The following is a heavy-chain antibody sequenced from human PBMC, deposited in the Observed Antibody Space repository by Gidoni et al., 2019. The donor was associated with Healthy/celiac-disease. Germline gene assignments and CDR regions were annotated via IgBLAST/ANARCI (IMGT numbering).Heavy chain of an antibody. D-gene: IGHD1-26*01. CDR2: IYYSGST. CDR3: ARGEWELLFAFDI. Sequence: QLQLQESGPGLVKPSETLSLTCTVSGGSISSSSYYWGWIRQPPGKGLEWIGSIYYSGSTYYNPSLKSRVTISVDTSKNLFSLKLSSVTAADTAVYYCARGEWELLFAFDIWGQGTMVTVSS. CDR1: GGSISSSSYY. V-gene: IGHV4-39*01. J-gene: IGHJ3*02.